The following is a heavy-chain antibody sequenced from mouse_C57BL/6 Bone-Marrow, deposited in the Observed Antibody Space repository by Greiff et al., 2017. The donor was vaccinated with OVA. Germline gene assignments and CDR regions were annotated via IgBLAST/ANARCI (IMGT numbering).Heavy chain of an antibody. CDR1: GFTFSSYA. CDR2: ISDGGSYT. D-gene: IGHD2-5*01. J-gene: IGHJ2*01. CDR3: ARAAYYSNYGDY. V-gene: IGHV5-4*03. Sequence: DVMLVESGGGLVKPGGSLKLSCAASGFTFSSYAMSWVRQTPEKRLEWVATISDGGSYTYYPDNVKGRFTISRDNAKNNPYLQMSHLKSEDTAMYYCARAAYYSNYGDYWGQGTTLTVSS.